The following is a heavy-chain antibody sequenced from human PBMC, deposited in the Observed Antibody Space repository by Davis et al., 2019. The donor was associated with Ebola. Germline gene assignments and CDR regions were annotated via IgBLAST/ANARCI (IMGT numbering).Heavy chain of an antibody. V-gene: IGHV4-59*01. CDR2: IYYSGST. D-gene: IGHD6-19*01. Sequence: SETLSLTCTVSGGSISSYYWSWIRQPPGKGLEWIGYIYYSGSTNYNPSLKSRVTISVDTSKNQFSLKLSSVTAADTAVYYCAGWGYSSGWSQRYYYYGMDVWGQGTTVTVSS. CDR1: GGSISSYY. J-gene: IGHJ6*02. CDR3: AGWGYSSGWSQRYYYYGMDV.